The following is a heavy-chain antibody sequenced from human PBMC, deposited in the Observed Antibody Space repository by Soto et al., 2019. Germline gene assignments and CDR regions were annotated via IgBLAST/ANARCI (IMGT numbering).Heavy chain of an antibody. CDR1: GFTFSNAW. J-gene: IGHJ4*02. V-gene: IGHV3-15*07. CDR2: IKSKTDGGTT. D-gene: IGHD2-15*01. Sequence: PGGSLRLSCAASGFTFSNAWMNWVRQAPGKGLEWVGRIKSKTDGGTTDYAAPVKGRFTISRDDSKNTLYLQMNSLKTEDTAVYYCAKFIGASTRIYYFEYWGLGTLVTVSS. CDR3: AKFIGASTRIYYFEY.